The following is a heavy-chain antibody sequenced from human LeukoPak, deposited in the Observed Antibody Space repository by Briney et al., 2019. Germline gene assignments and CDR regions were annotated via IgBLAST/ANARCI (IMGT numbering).Heavy chain of an antibody. D-gene: IGHD6-19*01. J-gene: IGHJ5*02. CDR1: GFTFSSYS. CDR3: ARGPSVGSGWSPDL. V-gene: IGHV3-48*04. CDR2: ISSSSSTI. Sequence: PGGSLRLSCAASGFTFSSYSMNWVRQAPGKGLEWVSYISSSSSTIYYADSVKGRFTISRDNAKNSLYLQMNSLRAEDTALYYCARGPSVGSGWSPDLWGQGTLVTVSS.